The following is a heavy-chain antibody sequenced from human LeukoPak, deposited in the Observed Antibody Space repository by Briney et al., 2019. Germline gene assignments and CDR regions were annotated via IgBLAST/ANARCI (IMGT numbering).Heavy chain of an antibody. CDR2: ISAYNGNT. Sequence: ASVKVSCKASGYTFTSYGISWVRQAPGQGLEWMGWISAYNGNTNYAQKLQGRVTMTTDTSTSTAYMELRSLRSDDTAVCYCARGGPYCSSTSCPIYYYYMDVWGKGTTVTVSS. D-gene: IGHD2-2*01. CDR1: GYTFTSYG. CDR3: ARGGPYCSSTSCPIYYYYMDV. J-gene: IGHJ6*03. V-gene: IGHV1-18*01.